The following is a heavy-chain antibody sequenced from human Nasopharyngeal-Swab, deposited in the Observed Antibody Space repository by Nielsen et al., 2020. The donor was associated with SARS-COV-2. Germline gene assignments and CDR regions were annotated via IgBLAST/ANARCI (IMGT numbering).Heavy chain of an antibody. CDR1: GFTFSSLW. CDR3: ARDWSRAFDV. CDR2: IKPDGSQK. V-gene: IGHV3-7*01. Sequence: GESLKISCAASGFTFSSLWMSWVRQVPGKGLEWLADIKPDGSQKFYLDSVKGRFTISRDNAKNSMSLQMNSLRVEDTAVYYCARDWSRAFDVWGQGTMVTVSS. J-gene: IGHJ3*01.